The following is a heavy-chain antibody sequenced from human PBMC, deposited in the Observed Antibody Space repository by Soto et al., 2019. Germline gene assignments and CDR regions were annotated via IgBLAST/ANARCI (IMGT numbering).Heavy chain of an antibody. Sequence: QVQLVQSGAEVTKPGSSVKVSCKASGGTFSSYAISWVRQAPGQGLEWMGGIIPIFGTANYAQKFQGRVTITADESTSTAYMELSSLRSEDTAVYYCARSRYSSGFRGSEYFQHWGQGTLVTVSS. V-gene: IGHV1-69*01. D-gene: IGHD6-19*01. CDR1: GGTFSSYA. CDR2: IIPIFGTA. CDR3: ARSRYSSGFRGSEYFQH. J-gene: IGHJ1*01.